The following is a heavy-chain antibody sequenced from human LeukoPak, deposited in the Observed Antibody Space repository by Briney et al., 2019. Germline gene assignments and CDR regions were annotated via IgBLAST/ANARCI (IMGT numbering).Heavy chain of an antibody. Sequence: PGASVKVSCKASGYTFTGYHMHWVRQAPGQGIEWMAWINPNSGGTNYAQKFQGRVTLTRDTSINTVYMELSRLRSDDTAVYYCARDLVGYSSQFDYWGQGTLVTVSS. CDR3: ARDLVGYSSQFDY. CDR1: GYTFTGYH. V-gene: IGHV1-2*02. CDR2: INPNSGGT. J-gene: IGHJ4*02. D-gene: IGHD4-11*01.